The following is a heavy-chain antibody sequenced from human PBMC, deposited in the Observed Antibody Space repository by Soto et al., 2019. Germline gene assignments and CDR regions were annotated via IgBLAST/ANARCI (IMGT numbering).Heavy chain of an antibody. CDR2: IIPIFGTA. CDR1: GGTFSSYA. V-gene: IGHV1-69*13. D-gene: IGHD2-15*01. J-gene: IGHJ6*02. CDR3: ARVGYCSCCSCYNYYYCMDV. Sequence: GASVKVSCKASGGTFSSYAISWVRQAPGQGLEWMGGIIPIFGTANYAQKFQGRVTITADESTSTAYMELSSLRSEDTAVYYCARVGYCSCCSCYNYYYCMDVRGQGTMVTGSS.